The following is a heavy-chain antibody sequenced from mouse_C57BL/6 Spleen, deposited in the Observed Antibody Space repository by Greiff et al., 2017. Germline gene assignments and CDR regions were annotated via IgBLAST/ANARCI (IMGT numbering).Heavy chain of an antibody. CDR1: GYAFSSSW. V-gene: IGHV1-80*01. CDR3: ARSAPYYYGSSYGFAY. D-gene: IGHD1-1*01. J-gene: IGHJ3*01. Sequence: QVQLKASGAELVKPGASVKISCKASGYAFSSSWMNWVKQRPGKGLEWIGQIYPGDGDTNYNGKFKGKATLTADKSSSTAYMQLSSLTSEDSAVYFCARSAPYYYGSSYGFAYWGQGTLVTVSA. CDR2: IYPGDGDT.